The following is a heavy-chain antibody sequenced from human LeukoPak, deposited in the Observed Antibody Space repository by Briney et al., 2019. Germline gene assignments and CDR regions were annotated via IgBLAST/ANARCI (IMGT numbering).Heavy chain of an antibody. D-gene: IGHD6-19*01. CDR2: IYYSGST. Sequence: SETLSLTCTVSGGSISSYYWSWIRQPPGKGLEWIGYIYYSGSTNYNPSLKSRVTISVDTSKNQFSLNLSSVTAAATAVYYCARGRLARSPYFDYWGQGTLVTVSS. J-gene: IGHJ4*02. V-gene: IGHV4-59*01. CDR1: GGSISSYY. CDR3: ARGRLARSPYFDY.